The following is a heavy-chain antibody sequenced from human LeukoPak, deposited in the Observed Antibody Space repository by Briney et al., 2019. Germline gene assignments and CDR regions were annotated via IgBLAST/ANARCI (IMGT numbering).Heavy chain of an antibody. CDR2: IKQDGSEK. CDR1: GFTFSDYW. CDR3: ARGSPVDY. V-gene: IGHV3-7*01. Sequence: PGGSPGLSCVASGFTFSDYWMTWVRQAPGKGLEWVANIKQDGSEKYYVDSVKGRFTISRDNAKNSLYLQMNTLRAEDTAVYYCARGSPVDYWGQGTMVTVSS. J-gene: IGHJ4*02.